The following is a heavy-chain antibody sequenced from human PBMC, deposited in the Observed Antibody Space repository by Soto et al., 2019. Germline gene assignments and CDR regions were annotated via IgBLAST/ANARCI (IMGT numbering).Heavy chain of an antibody. CDR1: GYTFTSYG. V-gene: IGHV1-18*01. CDR3: ATSGSIAVAGIWGLGQKGSATEPNYFDY. D-gene: IGHD6-19*01. CDR2: ISAYNGNT. Sequence: ASVKVSCKASGYTFTSYGISWVRQAPGQGLEWMGWISAYNGNTNYAQKLQGRVTMTTDTSTSTAYMELRSLRSDDTAVYYCATSGSIAVAGIWGLGQKGSATEPNYFDYWG. J-gene: IGHJ4*01.